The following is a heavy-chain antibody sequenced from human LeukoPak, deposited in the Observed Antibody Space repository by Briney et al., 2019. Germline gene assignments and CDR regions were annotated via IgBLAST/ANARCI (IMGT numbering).Heavy chain of an antibody. D-gene: IGHD1-26*01. CDR2: TGPYNGNT. CDR3: ARMWANYYYGMDV. Sequence: ASVKVSCKASGFTFNTFGISWVRQAPGHGLEWMGWTGPYNGNTKYAQKLQGRVTMSTDTSTNTAFMELSSLTSDDTAVYFCARMWANYYYGMDVWGQGTTVTVSS. CDR1: GFTFNTFG. V-gene: IGHV1-18*01. J-gene: IGHJ6*02.